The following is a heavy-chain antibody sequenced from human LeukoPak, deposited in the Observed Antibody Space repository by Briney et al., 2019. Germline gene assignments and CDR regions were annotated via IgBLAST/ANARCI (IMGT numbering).Heavy chain of an antibody. D-gene: IGHD6-6*01. CDR2: INPSGGST. J-gene: IGHJ6*02. CDR3: ARDLGQLIYYYYGMDV. V-gene: IGHV1-46*01. Sequence: ASVKVSCKASGYTFTSYYIHWVRQAPGQGLEWMGIINPSGGSTTYAQKFQGRVTMTRDASTSTVYMELSSLKSEDTAMYYCARDLGQLIYYYYGMDVRGQGTTVTVSS. CDR1: GYTFTSYY.